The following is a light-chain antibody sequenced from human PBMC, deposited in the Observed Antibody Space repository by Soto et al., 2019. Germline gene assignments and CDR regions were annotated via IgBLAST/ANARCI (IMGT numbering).Light chain of an antibody. Sequence: EVVMTQSPATLSVSPGKRATLSCRTSESVSRNLAWYQQKPGQAPRLLIYDASTRATGIPDRFSGGGSGTEFTLTISSLQSEDFVVYYCQQYNSWPPITFGQGTRLEI. CDR2: DAS. CDR3: QQYNSWPPIT. J-gene: IGKJ5*01. V-gene: IGKV3-15*01. CDR1: ESVSRN.